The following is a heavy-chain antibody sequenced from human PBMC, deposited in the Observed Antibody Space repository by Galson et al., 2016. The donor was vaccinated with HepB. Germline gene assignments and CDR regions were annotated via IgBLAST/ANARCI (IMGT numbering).Heavy chain of an antibody. V-gene: IGHV1-46*03. CDR1: GYTFTSYY. CDR3: ARGLRYSSGWYSVLFAFDI. D-gene: IGHD6-19*01. Sequence: SVKVSCKASGYTFTSYYMHWVRQAPGQGLEWMGIINPSGGSTSYAQKFQGRVTMTRDTSTSTVYMELSSPRSEDTAVYYCARGLRYSSGWYSVLFAFDIWGQGTMVTVSS. J-gene: IGHJ3*02. CDR2: INPSGGST.